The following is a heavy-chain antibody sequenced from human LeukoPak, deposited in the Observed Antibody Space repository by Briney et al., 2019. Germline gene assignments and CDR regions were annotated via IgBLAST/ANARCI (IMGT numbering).Heavy chain of an antibody. Sequence: SETLSLTCTVSGGSISSYYWSWIRQPAGKGLEWIGRIYTSGSTDYNPSLKSRVTMSVDTSKNQFSLKLSSVTAADTAVYYCARDKDDSSGYSYFDYWGQGTLVTVSS. D-gene: IGHD3-22*01. CDR2: IYTSGST. CDR1: GGSISSYY. J-gene: IGHJ4*02. CDR3: ARDKDDSSGYSYFDY. V-gene: IGHV4-4*07.